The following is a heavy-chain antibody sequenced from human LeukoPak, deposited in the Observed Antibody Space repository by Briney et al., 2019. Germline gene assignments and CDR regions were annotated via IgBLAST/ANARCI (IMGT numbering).Heavy chain of an antibody. D-gene: IGHD3-22*01. CDR1: GYSISSGYY. CDR3: ARETRNYYDSSGYYLVDH. V-gene: IGHV4-38-2*02. CDR2: IYYRGST. J-gene: IGHJ4*02. Sequence: SETLSLTCTVSGYSISSGYYWGWIWQPPGKGLEWIGNIYYRGSTYYNPSLKSRVTISADTSKNQFSLKLSSVTAADTAVYYCARETRNYYDSSGYYLVDHWGQGTLVTVSS.